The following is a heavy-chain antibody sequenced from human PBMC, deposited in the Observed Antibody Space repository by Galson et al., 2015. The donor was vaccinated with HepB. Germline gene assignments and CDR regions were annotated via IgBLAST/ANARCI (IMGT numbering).Heavy chain of an antibody. J-gene: IGHJ4*02. V-gene: IGHV3-11*06. CDR2: ISSSSSYT. CDR1: GFTFSDYY. D-gene: IGHD4-17*01. CDR3: ARVSTVTGQYFDY. Sequence: SLRLSCAASGFTFSDYYMSWIRQAPGKGLEWVSYISSSSSYTNYADSVKGRFTISRDNAKNSLYLQMNSLRAEDTAVYYCARVSTVTGQYFDYWGQGTLVTVSS.